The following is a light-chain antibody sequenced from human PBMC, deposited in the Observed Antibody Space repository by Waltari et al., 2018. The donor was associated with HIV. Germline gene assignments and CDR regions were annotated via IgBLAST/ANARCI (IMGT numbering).Light chain of an antibody. CDR2: DVT. CDR1: SRDVGGYKF. Sequence: QSALTQPRPVSGSPGQSISIVCTGTSRDVGGYKFVSWFQQHPGEVPTPMTKDVTERSSGVPDRFADSKSGSTAYLTISGLQAEDEADYDCCSYAGVYTRWVFGGGTKLTVL. CDR3: CSYAGVYTRWV. V-gene: IGLV2-11*01. J-gene: IGLJ3*02.